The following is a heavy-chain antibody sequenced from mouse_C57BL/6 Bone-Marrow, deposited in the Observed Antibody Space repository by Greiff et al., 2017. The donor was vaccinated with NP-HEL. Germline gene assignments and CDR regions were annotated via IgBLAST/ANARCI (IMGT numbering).Heavy chain of an antibody. CDR2: ILPGSGST. Sequence: QVQLQQSGAELMKPGASVKLSCKATGYTFTGYWIEWVKQRPGHGLEWIGEILPGSGSTNYNEKFKGKATFTADTSSNTAYMQLSSLTTEDSAIYYCARWGVITTVVDYAMDYWGQGTSVTVSS. J-gene: IGHJ4*01. CDR1: GYTFTGYW. CDR3: ARWGVITTVVDYAMDY. D-gene: IGHD1-1*01. V-gene: IGHV1-9*01.